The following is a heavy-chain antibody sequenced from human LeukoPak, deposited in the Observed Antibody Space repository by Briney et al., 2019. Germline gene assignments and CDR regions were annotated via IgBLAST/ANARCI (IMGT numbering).Heavy chain of an antibody. Sequence: GESLKISCKGSGYSFTSYWIGWGRQMPGKGLEGMGIIYPGDSDTRYSPSFQGHVTISAEQSIRTAYLQWSSLKASATAMYCCARSMRGGQKRGNWFDPWGQGTLVTVSS. V-gene: IGHV5-51*01. D-gene: IGHD3-16*01. CDR1: GYSFTSYW. J-gene: IGHJ5*02. CDR3: ARSMRGGQKRGNWFDP. CDR2: IYPGDSDT.